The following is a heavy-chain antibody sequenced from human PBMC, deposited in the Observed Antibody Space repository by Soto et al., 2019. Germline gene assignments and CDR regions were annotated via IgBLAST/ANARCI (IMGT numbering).Heavy chain of an antibody. CDR3: ARETDDFTNGAHAL. CDR2: IIPHSGET. D-gene: IGHD4-4*01. CDR1: GYSFTGYY. V-gene: IGHV1-2*02. Sequence: QVQLVQSGAEVKRPGASVKVSCKASGYSFTGYYMHWVRQAPGQGLEWMGWIIPHSGETNYAQKFQARVTLTRDTCISTAYMQLSGLTSDDTAVYYCARETDDFTNGAHALWGQGTLVTVSS. J-gene: IGHJ4*02.